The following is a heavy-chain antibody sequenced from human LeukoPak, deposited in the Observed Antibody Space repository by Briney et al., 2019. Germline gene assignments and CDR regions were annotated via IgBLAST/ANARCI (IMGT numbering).Heavy chain of an antibody. Sequence: ASVKVSCKASGYAFTSYDINWVRQATGQGLEWMGYMNPNSGNTVSAQKFQGRVTMTGDTSISTAYMELSSLTSDDTALYYCATELRHQDYWGQGTLVTVSS. CDR3: ATELRHQDY. V-gene: IGHV1-8*01. J-gene: IGHJ4*02. D-gene: IGHD2-15*01. CDR1: GYAFTSYD. CDR2: MNPNSGNT.